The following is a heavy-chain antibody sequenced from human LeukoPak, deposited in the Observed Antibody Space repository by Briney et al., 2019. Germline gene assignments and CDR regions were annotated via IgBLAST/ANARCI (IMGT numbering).Heavy chain of an antibody. Sequence: GGSLRLSCAASGFTFSSYSMNWVRQAPGKGLEWVSSVSSGSSYIYYADSVKGRFTISRDNAKNSLYLQMNSLRAEDTAVYFCARVRTVTTSWFDPWGQGTLVTVSS. CDR3: ARVRTVTTSWFDP. J-gene: IGHJ5*02. D-gene: IGHD4-17*01. CDR2: VSSGSSYI. V-gene: IGHV3-21*01. CDR1: GFTFSSYS.